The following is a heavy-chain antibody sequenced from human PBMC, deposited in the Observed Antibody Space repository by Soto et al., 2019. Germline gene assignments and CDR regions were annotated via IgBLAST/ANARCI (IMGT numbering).Heavy chain of an antibody. CDR2: ISSRSNFI. D-gene: IGHD2-8*01. V-gene: IGHV3-21*01. J-gene: IGHJ6*02. Sequence: EVQLVESGGGLVRPGGSLRLSCEASGFIFGNYSMNWVRQAPGKGQEWVSSISSRSNFIYYADSLRGRVTISRDNTQNSLHLQMNSLRVEDTAIYYCARVQKLYGNSVYYYGMDVWGQGTTVTVSS. CDR1: GFIFGNYS. CDR3: ARVQKLYGNSVYYYGMDV.